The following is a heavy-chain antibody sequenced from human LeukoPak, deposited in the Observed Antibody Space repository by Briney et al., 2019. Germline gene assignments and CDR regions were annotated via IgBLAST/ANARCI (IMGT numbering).Heavy chain of an antibody. J-gene: IGHJ6*03. D-gene: IGHD3-10*01. CDR1: GGSISSYY. CDR2: IYTSGST. Sequence: SETLSLTCAVSGGSISSYYWSWIRQPAGKGLEWIGRIYTSGSTNYNPSLKSRVTMSVDTPKNQFSLKLSSVTAADTAVYYCARDYCGSGSYYNRYYYYYYMDVWGKGTTVTISS. V-gene: IGHV4-4*07. CDR3: ARDYCGSGSYYNRYYYYYYMDV.